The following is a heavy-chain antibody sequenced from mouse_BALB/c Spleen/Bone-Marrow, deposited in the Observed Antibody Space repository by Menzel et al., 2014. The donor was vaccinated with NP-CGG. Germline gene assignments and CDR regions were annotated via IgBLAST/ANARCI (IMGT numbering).Heavy chain of an antibody. CDR3: ARDYDSSHFDH. V-gene: IGHV1-67*01. D-gene: IGHD1-1*01. J-gene: IGHJ2*01. CDR2: INTYSGGE. CDR1: GYKFTDYA. Sequence: VQLQQSAPVLVRPGVSVMLSCKASGYKFTDYAMHWVKQSHAKSLEWIVVINTYSGGENYNLKFKGKATMTEDKSSSTAYMELASFAYEEVSFYYRARDYDSSHFDHWGQGSTLTVSS.